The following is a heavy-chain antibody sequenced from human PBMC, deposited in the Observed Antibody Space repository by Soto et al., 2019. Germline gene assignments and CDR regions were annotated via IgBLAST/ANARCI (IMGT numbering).Heavy chain of an antibody. V-gene: IGHV3-74*01. CDR3: ARAGIAARTYDY. D-gene: IGHD6-6*01. Sequence: EVQLVESGGGLVQPGGSLRLSCAASGFTFSSYWMHWVRQAPGKGLVWVSRINSDGSSTSYADSVKGRFTISRDNAKNTLYLQMNSLRAEDTAAYYCARAGIAARTYDYWGQGTLVTVSS. CDR2: INSDGSST. J-gene: IGHJ4*02. CDR1: GFTFSSYW.